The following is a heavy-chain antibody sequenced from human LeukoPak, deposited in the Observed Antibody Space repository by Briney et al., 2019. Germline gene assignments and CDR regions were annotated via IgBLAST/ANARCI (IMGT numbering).Heavy chain of an antibody. D-gene: IGHD6-13*01. CDR1: GFTFSSYT. J-gene: IGHJ4*02. CDR3: ARDIAAAGMGVDY. V-gene: IGHV3-21*01. Sequence: GGSLRLSCAASGFTFSSYTMNWVRQAPGEGLEWVSSISSSSSYIYYADSVKGRFTISRDNAKNSLYLQMNSLRAEDTAVYYCARDIAAAGMGVDYWGQGTLVTVSS. CDR2: ISSSSSYI.